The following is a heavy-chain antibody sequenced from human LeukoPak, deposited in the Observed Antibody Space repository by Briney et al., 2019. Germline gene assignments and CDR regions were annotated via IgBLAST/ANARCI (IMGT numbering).Heavy chain of an antibody. J-gene: IGHJ3*02. CDR2: ISSSGSTI. Sequence: GGSLRLSCAASGFTFSDYYLSWIRQAPGKGLEWVSYISSSGSTIYYADSVKGRFTISRDNAKNSLYLQMNSLRAEDTAVYYCARSLVLEAFDIWGQGTMVTVSS. V-gene: IGHV3-11*01. CDR1: GFTFSDYY. D-gene: IGHD2-8*02. CDR3: ARSLVLEAFDI.